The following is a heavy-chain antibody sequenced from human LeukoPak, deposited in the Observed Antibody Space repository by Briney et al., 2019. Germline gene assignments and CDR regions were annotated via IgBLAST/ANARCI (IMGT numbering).Heavy chain of an antibody. D-gene: IGHD6-6*01. J-gene: IGHJ4*02. V-gene: IGHV6-1*01. Sequence: SQTLSLTCAISGDSVSSNSAAWNWIRQSPSRGLEWLGSTCYRSQWYNDYSVSVKSRITINPDTSKNQFSLQLNSVTPEDTAVYYCAREYSGSSTDRFDYWGQGTLVTVSS. CDR1: GDSVSSNSAA. CDR3: AREYSGSSTDRFDY. CDR2: TCYRSQWYN.